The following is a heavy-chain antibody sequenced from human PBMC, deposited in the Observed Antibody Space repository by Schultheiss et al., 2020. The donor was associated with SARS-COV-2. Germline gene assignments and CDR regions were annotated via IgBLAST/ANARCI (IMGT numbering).Heavy chain of an antibody. CDR1: GGSISSYY. CDR3: ARFRGTGTTRYFDY. Sequence: GSLRLSCTVSGGSISSYYWSWIRQPPGKGLEWIGYIYYSGSTNYNPSLKSRVTMSVDTSKNQFSLKLSSVTAADTAVYYCARFRGTGTTRYFDYWGQGTLVTVSS. D-gene: IGHD1-1*01. V-gene: IGHV4-59*12. J-gene: IGHJ4*02. CDR2: IYYSGST.